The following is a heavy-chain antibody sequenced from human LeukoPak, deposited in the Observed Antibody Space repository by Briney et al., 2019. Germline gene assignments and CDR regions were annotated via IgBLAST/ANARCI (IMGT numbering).Heavy chain of an antibody. Sequence: SVTVSCKASGGTFSDYGISWVRQAPGQGLEWMGGIIPIFGSANYAQKFQGRVTITADKSTSTAYMELSSLRSEDTAVYYCARDFQSGWAFDIWGQGTMVTVSS. CDR1: GGTFSDYG. D-gene: IGHD3-9*01. J-gene: IGHJ3*02. CDR2: IIPIFGSA. CDR3: ARDFQSGWAFDI. V-gene: IGHV1-69*06.